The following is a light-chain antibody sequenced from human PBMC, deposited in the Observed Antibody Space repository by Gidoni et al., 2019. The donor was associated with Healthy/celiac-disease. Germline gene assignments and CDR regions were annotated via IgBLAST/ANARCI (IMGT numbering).Light chain of an antibody. CDR3: QQYNSYSPLYT. J-gene: IGKJ2*01. V-gene: IGKV1-5*01. CDR2: DAS. CDR1: QSISSW. Sequence: DIQMTQSPSTLSASVGDRVTITCRASQSISSWLAWYQQKPGKATKLLIYDASILESGVPSRFSGSGSGTEFTLTISSLQPDDFVTYYCQQYNSYSPLYTFGQGTKLEIK.